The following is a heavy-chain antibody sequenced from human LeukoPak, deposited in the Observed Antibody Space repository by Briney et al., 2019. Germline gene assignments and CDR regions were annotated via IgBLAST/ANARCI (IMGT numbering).Heavy chain of an antibody. CDR1: GYTFAGYF. D-gene: IGHD3-3*01. Sequence: ASVKVSCKASGYTFAGYFVHWVRQAPGQGLQWMGWINPNSGGTNYAQKFRGRVTMTRDTSISTAYMELSRLRSDDTAVYYCARGGLTYDFWSGYINYYYYYMDVWGKGTTVTVSS. J-gene: IGHJ6*03. CDR2: INPNSGGT. CDR3: ARGGLTYDFWSGYINYYYYYMDV. V-gene: IGHV1-2*02.